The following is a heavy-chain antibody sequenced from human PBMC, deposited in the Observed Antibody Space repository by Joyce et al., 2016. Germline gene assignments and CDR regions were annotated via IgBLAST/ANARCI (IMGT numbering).Heavy chain of an antibody. CDR3: AREKYCSGGNCFITHNYYYFYGMDV. CDR2: IIPMFGSP. J-gene: IGHJ6*02. CDR1: GGTFSNYA. Sequence: QVQLVQSGAEVKKPGSSVRVSCKAFGGTFSNYAISWVRQAPGQGLEWMGLIIPMFGSPVYAEKFQGRVTINADDSTTTGYMELNSLRPEDTAVYYCAREKYCSGGNCFITHNYYYFYGMDVWGQGTTVTVSS. D-gene: IGHD2-15*01. V-gene: IGHV1-69*01.